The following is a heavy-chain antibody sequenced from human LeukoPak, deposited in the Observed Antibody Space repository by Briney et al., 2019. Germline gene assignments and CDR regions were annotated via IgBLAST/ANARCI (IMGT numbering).Heavy chain of an antibody. CDR1: GFTVSSNY. Sequence: GGSLRLSCAASGFTVSSNYMSWVRQAPGKGLEWVSVIYSGGSTYYADSVKGRFTISRDNSKNTLYLQMNSLRAEDTAVYYCARAKTPLGRVFDAFDIWGQGTMVTVSS. CDR3: ARAKTPLGRVFDAFDI. V-gene: IGHV3-53*01. J-gene: IGHJ3*02. CDR2: IYSGGST. D-gene: IGHD3-10*01.